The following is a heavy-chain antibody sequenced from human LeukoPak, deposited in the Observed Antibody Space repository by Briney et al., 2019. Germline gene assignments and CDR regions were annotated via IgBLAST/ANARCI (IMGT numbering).Heavy chain of an antibody. CDR1: GGTFSSYA. CDR2: IIPIFDAT. V-gene: IGHV1-69*06. Sequence: SVKASYTASGGTFSSYAISWVRQAPGQGLEWMGRIIPIFDATNYAQKFQGRVTISADKSTSTAYMELSSLRSGDTAVYYCVRDYDTSGPQKNFFDFWGQGTLVTVSS. J-gene: IGHJ4*02. D-gene: IGHD3-22*01. CDR3: VRDYDTSGPQKNFFDF.